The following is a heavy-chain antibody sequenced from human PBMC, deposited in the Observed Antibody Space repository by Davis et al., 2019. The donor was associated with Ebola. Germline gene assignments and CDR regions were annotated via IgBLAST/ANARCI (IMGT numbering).Heavy chain of an antibody. CDR1: GFTFGDYA. Sequence: GESLKISCTASGFTFGDYAMSWFRQAPGKGLEWVSSISSSSSYIYYADSVKGRFTISRDNAKNSLYLQMNSLRAEDTAVYYCARDLYSSSSRGYFDYWGQGTLVTVSS. J-gene: IGHJ4*02. V-gene: IGHV3-21*01. CDR3: ARDLYSSSSRGYFDY. D-gene: IGHD6-6*01. CDR2: ISSSSSYI.